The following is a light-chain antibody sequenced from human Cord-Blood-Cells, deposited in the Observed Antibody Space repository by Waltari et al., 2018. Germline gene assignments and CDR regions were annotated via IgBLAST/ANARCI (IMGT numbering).Light chain of an antibody. J-gene: IGKJ3*01. CDR3: QQSYSTLFT. Sequence: DIQMTQSPSSLSASVGARVTITCRASPSISSYLNWYQQKPGKAPKLLSYAASSLQSGVPSRFSGSGSGTDFTLTISSLQPEDFATYYGQQSYSTLFTFGPGTKVDIK. CDR2: AAS. CDR1: PSISSY. V-gene: IGKV1-39*01.